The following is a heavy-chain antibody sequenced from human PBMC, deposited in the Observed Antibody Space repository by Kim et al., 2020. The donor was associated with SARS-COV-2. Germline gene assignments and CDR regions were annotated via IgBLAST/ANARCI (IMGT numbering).Heavy chain of an antibody. V-gene: IGHV4-59*01. D-gene: IGHD3-22*01. CDR1: GGSISSYY. CDR3: ARDLRQADSYYYYGMDV. CDR2: IYYSGST. Sequence: SETLSLTCTVSGGSISSYYWSWIRQPPGKGLEWIGYIYYSGSTNYNPSLKSRVTISVDTSKNQFSLKLSSVTAADTAVYYCARDLRQADSYYYYGMDVWG. J-gene: IGHJ6*01.